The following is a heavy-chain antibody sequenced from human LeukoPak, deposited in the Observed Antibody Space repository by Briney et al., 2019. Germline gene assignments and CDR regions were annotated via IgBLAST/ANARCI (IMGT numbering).Heavy chain of an antibody. D-gene: IGHD3-3*01. V-gene: IGHV3-23*01. CDR2: ISGSGGST. CDR3: SKDHDDFWSGYYPLDY. CDR1: GFTFSSYA. J-gene: IGHJ4*02. Sequence: PGGSLRLSCAASGFTFSSYAMSWVRQAPGKGLEWVSAISGSGGSTYYADSVKGRFTISRDNSKNTLYLQVNSLRAEDTAVYYCSKDHDDFWSGYYPLDYWGQGTLVTVSS.